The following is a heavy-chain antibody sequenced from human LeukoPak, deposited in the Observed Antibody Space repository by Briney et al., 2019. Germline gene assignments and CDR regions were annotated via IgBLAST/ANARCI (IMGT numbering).Heavy chain of an antibody. CDR1: GFTFSSYG. J-gene: IGHJ4*02. V-gene: IGHV3-30*02. CDR2: IRYDGSNK. Sequence: GRSLRLSCAASGFTFSSYGMHWVRQAPGKGLEWVAFIRYDGSNKYYADSVKGRFTISRDNSKNTLYLQMNSLRAEDTAVYYCAKGDGYSSSWYSDYWGQGTLVTVSS. CDR3: AKGDGYSSSWYSDY. D-gene: IGHD6-13*01.